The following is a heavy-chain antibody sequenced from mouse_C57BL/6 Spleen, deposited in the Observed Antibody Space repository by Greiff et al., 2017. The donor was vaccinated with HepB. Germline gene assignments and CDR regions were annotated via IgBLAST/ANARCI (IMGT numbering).Heavy chain of an antibody. CDR1: GYAFSSYW. CDR2: IYPGDGDT. V-gene: IGHV1-80*01. J-gene: IGHJ2*01. CDR3: ARSVGDYYGSSYRFDY. D-gene: IGHD1-1*01. Sequence: VQLQQSGAELVKPGASVKISCKASGYAFSSYWMNWVKQRPGKGLEWIGQIYPGDGDTNYNGKFKGKATLTADKSSSTAYMQLSSLTSEDSAVYFCARSVGDYYGSSYRFDYWGQGTTLTVSS.